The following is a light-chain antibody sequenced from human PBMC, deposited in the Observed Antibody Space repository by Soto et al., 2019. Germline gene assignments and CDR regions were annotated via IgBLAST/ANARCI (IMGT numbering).Light chain of an antibody. CDR2: EVT. CDR3: CAYTSTTTRVL. V-gene: IGLV2-14*01. J-gene: IGLJ2*01. Sequence: QSALTQPASVSGSPGQSITLSCTGTSSDVGGYNYVSWYQQHPGKAPKLMIYEVTNRPSGVSIRFSGSKSGNTASLTISGLQAEDEADYYCCAYTSTTTRVLFGGGTKLTVL. CDR1: SSDVGGYNY.